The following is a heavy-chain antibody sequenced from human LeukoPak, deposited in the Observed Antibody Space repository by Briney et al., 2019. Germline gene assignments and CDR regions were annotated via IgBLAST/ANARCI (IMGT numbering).Heavy chain of an antibody. V-gene: IGHV4-38-2*01. CDR3: AGTYYDFWSGPDY. D-gene: IGHD3-3*01. CDR2: IYHSGST. Sequence: SETLSLTCAVYGGSFSGYYWGWIRQPPGKGLEWIGSIYHSGSTYYNPSLKSRVTISVDTSKNQFSLKLSSVTAADTAVYYCAGTYYDFWSGPDYWGQGTLVTVSS. J-gene: IGHJ4*02. CDR1: GGSFSGYY.